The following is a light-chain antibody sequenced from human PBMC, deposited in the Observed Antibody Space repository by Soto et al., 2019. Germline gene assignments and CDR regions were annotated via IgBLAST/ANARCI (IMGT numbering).Light chain of an antibody. CDR1: SSDVGDYNY. J-gene: IGLJ2*01. V-gene: IGLV2-14*01. Sequence: QSALTQPASVSGSPGQSITISCTGTSSDVGDYNYVSWYQQHPGKAPKLMIFEVSYRPSGVSNRFSGSKSGNTASLTISGLQAEDEADHYCSSYTSSSTVVFGGGTKVTVL. CDR2: EVS. CDR3: SSYTSSSTVV.